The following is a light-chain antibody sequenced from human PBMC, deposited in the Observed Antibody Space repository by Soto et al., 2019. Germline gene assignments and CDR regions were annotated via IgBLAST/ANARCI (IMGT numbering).Light chain of an antibody. V-gene: IGKV3-20*01. J-gene: IGKJ2*01. CDR1: QSVSSSY. Sequence: IVLTQSPGTLSLSPGERATLSCRTSQSVSSSYLAWYQQKPGQAPRLLTYGASSRATGIPVRFSGSGSRTDFTLTISRLEPEDYAVYYCQQYGSSMYTFGQGTKLEIK. CDR3: QQYGSSMYT. CDR2: GAS.